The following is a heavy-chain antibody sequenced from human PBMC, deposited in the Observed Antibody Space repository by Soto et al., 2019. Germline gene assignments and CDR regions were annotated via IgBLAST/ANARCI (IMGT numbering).Heavy chain of an antibody. J-gene: IGHJ6*03. D-gene: IGHD5-18*01. Sequence: GGSMRVSCGAAGFTFSPYSRNWVRQDTGKGLEWVSYISSSSSTVYYADSVKGRFTVSRDNAKNSLYLQMNSLRAEDTAVYYCAMDTTHYYYYYYMDVWGKGTTVTVS. V-gene: IGHV3-48*01. CDR1: GFTFSPYS. CDR3: AMDTTHYYYYYYMDV. CDR2: ISSSSSTV.